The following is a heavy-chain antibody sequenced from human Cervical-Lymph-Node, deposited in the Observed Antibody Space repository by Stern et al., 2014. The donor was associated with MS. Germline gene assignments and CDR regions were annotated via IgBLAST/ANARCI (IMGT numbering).Heavy chain of an antibody. V-gene: IGHV2-5*02. CDR1: GFSVATAGVG. CDR3: AHSRVKYCRGGTCYSSLFDY. Sequence: QITLKESGPTLVKPTQTVTLTCTLSGFSVATAGVGVGWIRQPPGKALEWLALTYLDDDKQERPSLKNRLTIIKDPSKNQVVLTMTNVDPVATATYYCAHSRVKYCRGGTCYSSLFDYWGQGTLVTVSS. D-gene: IGHD2-15*01. J-gene: IGHJ4*02. CDR2: TYLDDDK.